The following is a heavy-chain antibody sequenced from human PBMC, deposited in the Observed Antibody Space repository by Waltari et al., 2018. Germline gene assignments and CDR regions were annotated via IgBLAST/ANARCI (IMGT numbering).Heavy chain of an antibody. D-gene: IGHD2-21*01. J-gene: IGHJ6*04. CDR3: ATVVEGLNCGGDCGQMDV. V-gene: IGHV1-24*01. CDR1: GYTLTELS. CDR2: FDPEDGET. Sequence: QVQLVQSGAEVKKPGASVKVSCKVSGYTLTELSMHWVRQAPGKGLEWMGGFDPEDGETIYAQKFQGRVTMTEDTSTDTAYMELSSLRSEDTAVYYCATVVEGLNCGGDCGQMDVWGKGTTVTVSS.